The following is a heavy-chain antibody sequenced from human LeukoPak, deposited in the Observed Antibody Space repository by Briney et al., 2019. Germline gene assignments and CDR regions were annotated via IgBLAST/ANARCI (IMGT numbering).Heavy chain of an antibody. CDR3: AKDGYYYDSSGYYAY. D-gene: IGHD3-22*01. CDR1: GFTFSSYA. Sequence: GGSLRLSCAASGFTFSSYAMSWVRQAPGKGLEWVSAISGSGGSTYYAGSVKGRFTISRDNSKNTLYLQMNSLRAEDTAVYYCAKDGYYYDSSGYYAYWGQGTLVTVSS. V-gene: IGHV3-23*01. J-gene: IGHJ4*02. CDR2: ISGSGGST.